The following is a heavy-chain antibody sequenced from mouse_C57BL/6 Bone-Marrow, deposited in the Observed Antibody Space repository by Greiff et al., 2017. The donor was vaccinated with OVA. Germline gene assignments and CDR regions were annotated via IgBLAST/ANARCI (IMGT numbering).Heavy chain of an antibody. D-gene: IGHD1-1*01. V-gene: IGHV1-15*01. Sequence: VQLQQSGAELVRPWASVTLSCKASGYTFTDYEMHWVKQTPVHGLEWIGAIDPETGGTAYNQKFKGKAILTADKSSSTAYMELRSLTSEYSAVYYCTREGYYYWYFDVWGTGTTVTVSS. J-gene: IGHJ1*03. CDR3: TREGYYYWYFDV. CDR2: IDPETGGT. CDR1: GYTFTDYE.